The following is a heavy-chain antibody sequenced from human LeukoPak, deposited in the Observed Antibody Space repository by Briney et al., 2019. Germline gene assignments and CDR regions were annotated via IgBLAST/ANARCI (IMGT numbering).Heavy chain of an antibody. CDR3: ARQHDSYFYYYVDV. Sequence: PSETLSLTCAVSGYSVNNGYYWVWIRQPPGKGLEWIGSLYHSDSVYYNTALQSRVSTSVDTSKNQFSLKLSFVTAADTAVYYCARQHDSYFYYYVDVWGSGNTVTVSS. V-gene: IGHV4-38-2*01. CDR1: GYSVNNGYY. J-gene: IGHJ6*03. CDR2: LYHSDSV.